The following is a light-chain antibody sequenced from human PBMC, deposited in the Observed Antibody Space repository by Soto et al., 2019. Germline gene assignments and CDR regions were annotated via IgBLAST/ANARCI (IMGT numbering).Light chain of an antibody. J-gene: IGKJ1*01. CDR2: DAS. CDR1: QSISSY. V-gene: IGKV3-15*01. CDR3: QQYNNWRT. Sequence: TQSPATLSVSPGQRITLSCRARQSISSYLAWYQQRPGQPSRLLIYDASTGATGTPGSSSGSSSGTEFTLTISRQPSEDFAVYYCQQYNNWRTFGQGTKVDIK.